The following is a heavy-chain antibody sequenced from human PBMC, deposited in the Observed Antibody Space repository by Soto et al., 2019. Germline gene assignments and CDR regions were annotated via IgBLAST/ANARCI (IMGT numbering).Heavy chain of an antibody. CDR2: MNPNSGNT. J-gene: IGHJ4*02. CDR3: ATSYGSGYRAFDY. V-gene: IGHV1-8*01. Sequence: ASVKVSCKASGYTFTSYDINWVRQATGQGLEWMGWMNPNSGNTGYAQKFQGRVTMTRNTSISTAYMELRSLRSEDTAMYYCATSYGSGYRAFDYWGQGALVTAPQ. CDR1: GYTFTSYD. D-gene: IGHD3-10*01.